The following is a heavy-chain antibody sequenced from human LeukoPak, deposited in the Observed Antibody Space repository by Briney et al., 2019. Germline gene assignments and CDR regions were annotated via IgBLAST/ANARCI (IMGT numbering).Heavy chain of an antibody. CDR3: AREWRGAFDY. V-gene: IGHV3-30*04. CDR2: ISYDGSNK. CDR1: GFTFSSYA. D-gene: IGHD4/OR15-4a*01. J-gene: IGHJ4*02. Sequence: PGGSLRLSCAASGFTFSSYAMHWVRQAPGKGLEWVAVISYDGSNKYYADSVKGRFTISRDNSKNTLYLQMNSLRAEDTAVYYCAREWRGAFDYWGQGTLVTVSS.